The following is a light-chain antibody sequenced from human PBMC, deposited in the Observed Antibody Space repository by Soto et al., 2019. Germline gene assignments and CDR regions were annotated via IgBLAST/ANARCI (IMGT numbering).Light chain of an antibody. Sequence: DIQMTQSPSTLSASVGDRVTVTCRASQSVSTWLAWYQQKPGEAPKLLIYGASRLQSGVPSRFSGSGSVTEFTLTITSLQPDDFATYYCQQYETYPYTFGQGTRVEI. CDR1: QSVSTW. CDR2: GAS. J-gene: IGKJ1*01. CDR3: QQYETYPYT. V-gene: IGKV1-5*03.